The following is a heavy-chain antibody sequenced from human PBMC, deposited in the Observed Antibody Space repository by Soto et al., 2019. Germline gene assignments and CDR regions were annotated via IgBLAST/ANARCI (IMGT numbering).Heavy chain of an antibody. V-gene: IGHV3-53*01. D-gene: IGHD3-22*01. Sequence: EVQLVESGGGWIQPGGSLRLSCAASGFTFSSNDMNWVRQAPGKGLEWVSLIYSGGSTYYADSVKGRFTISRDKSKNTLYLQMSSLRAEDTAVYYCATRPLLPGAPWGQGTMVTVSS. J-gene: IGHJ3*01. CDR2: IYSGGST. CDR1: GFTFSSND. CDR3: ATRPLLPGAP.